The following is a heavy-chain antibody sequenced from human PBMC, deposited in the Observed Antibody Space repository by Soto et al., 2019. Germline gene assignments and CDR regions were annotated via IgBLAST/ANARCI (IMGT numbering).Heavy chain of an antibody. CDR2: IYYSGST. J-gene: IGHJ6*03. Sequence: SETLSLTCTVSGGSISSGGYYWSWIRQHPGKGLEWIGYIYYSGSTYYNPSLKSRVTISVDTSKNQFSLKLSSVTAADTAVCYCARVCFFAAAAATDYYYYLDVWGKGTTVTVSS. CDR1: GGSISSGGYY. D-gene: IGHD6-13*01. V-gene: IGHV4-31*03. CDR3: ARVCFFAAAAATDYYYYLDV.